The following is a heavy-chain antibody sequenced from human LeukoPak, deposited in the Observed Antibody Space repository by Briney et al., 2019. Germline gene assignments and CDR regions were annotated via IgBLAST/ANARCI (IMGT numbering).Heavy chain of an antibody. CDR2: IWYDGSTK. J-gene: IGHJ1*01. CDR3: ARWGGSATVVLFED. Sequence: GGSLRLSCAASGFIFSHYGMFWVRQAPGKGLEWLAAIWYDGSTKYYGDSVKARFTISRDNSKNTVDLQMNSLSPEDTAVYYCARWGGSATVVLFEDWGQGSLVTVSS. D-gene: IGHD2-21*01. V-gene: IGHV3-33*07. CDR1: GFIFSHYG.